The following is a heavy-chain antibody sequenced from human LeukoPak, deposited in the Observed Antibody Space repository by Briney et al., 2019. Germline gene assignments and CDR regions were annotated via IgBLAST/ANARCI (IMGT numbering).Heavy chain of an antibody. Sequence: ASVKVSCKASGYTFTSYDTNWVRQATGQGLEWMGWMNPNSGNTGYAQKFQGRVTMTRNTSISTAYMELSSLRSEDTAVYYCARGLLAAAGITPFDYWGQGTLVTVSS. D-gene: IGHD6-13*01. J-gene: IGHJ4*02. CDR2: MNPNSGNT. CDR3: ARGLLAAAGITPFDY. V-gene: IGHV1-8*01. CDR1: GYTFTSYD.